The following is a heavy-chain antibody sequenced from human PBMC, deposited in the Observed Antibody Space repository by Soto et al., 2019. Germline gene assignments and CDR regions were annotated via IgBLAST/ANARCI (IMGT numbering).Heavy chain of an antibody. CDR1: GGSVSSGSYY. Sequence: SETLSLTCSVSGGSVSSGSYYWSWIRQPPGKGLEWIGYIYYSGSTNYNPSLRSRVTISVDTSRNQFSLKLRSVTAADTAVYYCARDSRVYNWFDPWGQGTLVTVS. J-gene: IGHJ5*02. V-gene: IGHV4-61*01. CDR3: ARDSRVYNWFDP. CDR2: IYYSGST. D-gene: IGHD2-8*01.